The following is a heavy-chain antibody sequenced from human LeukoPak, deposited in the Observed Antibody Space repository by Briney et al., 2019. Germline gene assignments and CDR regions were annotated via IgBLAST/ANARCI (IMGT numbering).Heavy chain of an antibody. Sequence: SETLSLTCGVSGYSISRGYYWAWIRQPPGKGLEWIGTIYHTGSTYYTPSLGSRVTISVDTSKNEFSLNLNSVTAADTAVYYCARAGWIITSGNDYWGQGALVTVSS. J-gene: IGHJ4*02. CDR3: ARAGWIITSGNDY. CDR1: GYSISRGYY. CDR2: IYHTGST. V-gene: IGHV4-38-2*01. D-gene: IGHD3-10*01.